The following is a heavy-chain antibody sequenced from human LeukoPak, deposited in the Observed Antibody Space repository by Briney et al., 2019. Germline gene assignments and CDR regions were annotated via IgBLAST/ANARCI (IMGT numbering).Heavy chain of an antibody. V-gene: IGHV3-30-3*01. D-gene: IGHD6-13*01. CDR3: ASGIAAADAFDI. CDR2: ISYDGSNK. CDR1: GFIFSGSW. Sequence: PGGSLRLSCTASGFIFSGSWMAWIRQAPGKGLEWVAVISYDGSNKYYADSVKGRFTISRDNSKNTLYLQMNSLRAEDTAVYYCASGIAAADAFDIWGQGTMVTVSS. J-gene: IGHJ3*02.